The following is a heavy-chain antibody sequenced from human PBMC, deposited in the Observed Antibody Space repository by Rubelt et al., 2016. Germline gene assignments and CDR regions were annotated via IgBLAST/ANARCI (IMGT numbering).Heavy chain of an antibody. J-gene: IGHJ4*02. CDR1: GYTFTGYY. Sequence: QVQLVQSGAEVKKPGASVKVSCKASGYTFTGYYMHWVRQAPGQGLEWMGWINPNSGGTNYAQNVRGRVTRTRDPSVSPAYMELSRLTSDDTVVYYCARDPLPVRGVIMPPTHWGQGTLVTVSS. CDR2: INPNSGGT. D-gene: IGHD3-10*01. V-gene: IGHV1-2*01. CDR3: ARDPLPVRGVIMPPTH.